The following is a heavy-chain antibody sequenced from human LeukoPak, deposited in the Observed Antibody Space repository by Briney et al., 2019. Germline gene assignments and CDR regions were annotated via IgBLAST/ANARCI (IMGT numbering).Heavy chain of an antibody. V-gene: IGHV3-23*01. CDR2: ISGSGGST. Sequence: GGSLRLSCAASGFTFSSYAMSWVRQAPGKRLEWVSAISGSGGSTYYADSVKGRFTISRDNSKNTLYLQMNSLRAEDTAVYYCAKAQGPGIRGEFDYWGQGTLVTVSS. D-gene: IGHD2-21*01. J-gene: IGHJ4*02. CDR1: GFTFSSYA. CDR3: AKAQGPGIRGEFDY.